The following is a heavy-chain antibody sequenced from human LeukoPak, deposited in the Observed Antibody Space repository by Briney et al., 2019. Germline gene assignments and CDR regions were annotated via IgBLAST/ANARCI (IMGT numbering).Heavy chain of an antibody. V-gene: IGHV4-39*07. CDR1: GGSISSSSYY. CDR3: ARAPAVPAARGYFDY. Sequence: PSETLSLTCTVSGGSISSSSYYWGWIRQPPGKGLEWIGEINHSGSTNYNPSLKSRVTISVATSKNQFSLRLSSVTAADTAVYYCARAPAVPAARGYFDYWGQGTLVTVSS. J-gene: IGHJ4*02. CDR2: INHSGST. D-gene: IGHD2-2*01.